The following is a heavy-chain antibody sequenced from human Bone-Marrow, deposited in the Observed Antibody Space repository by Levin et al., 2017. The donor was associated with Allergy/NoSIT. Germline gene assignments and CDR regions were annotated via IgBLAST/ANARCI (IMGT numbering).Heavy chain of an antibody. CDR1: GFMFSSFA. J-gene: IGHJ4*02. D-gene: IGHD3-3*02. CDR3: AKDRVSMVWDYLGS. V-gene: IGHV3-23*01. CDR2: ISGTGGIK. Sequence: PGGSLRLSCATSGFMFSSFAMSWVRQAPGKGLQWVASISGTGGIKYYADSVKGRFTISKDFSTDTMFLEMNSLRAEDTAVYYCAKDRVSMVWDYLGSWGQGTLVTVSS.